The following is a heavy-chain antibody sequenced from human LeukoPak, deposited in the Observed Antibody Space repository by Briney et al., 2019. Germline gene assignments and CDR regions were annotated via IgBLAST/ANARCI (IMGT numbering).Heavy chain of an antibody. J-gene: IGHJ3*02. CDR3: ARLVVITDSVGFDI. Sequence: PSDTLSLTCTVSGDSNNNYYWSWIRQPAGKGLEFIGRINSSGSTHYNPSLKSRVTISVDTSKNQFSLKLSSVTAADTAVYYCARLVVITDSVGFDIWGQGTMVTVSS. CDR2: INSSGST. V-gene: IGHV4-4*07. CDR1: GDSNNNYY. D-gene: IGHD3-22*01.